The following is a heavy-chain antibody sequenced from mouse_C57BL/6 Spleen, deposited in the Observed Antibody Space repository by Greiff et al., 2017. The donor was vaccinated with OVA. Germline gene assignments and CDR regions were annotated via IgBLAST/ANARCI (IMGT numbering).Heavy chain of an antibody. J-gene: IGHJ3*01. Sequence: EVKLVESGGGLVTPGGSLKLSCAASGFTFSDSGMHWVRQAPEKGLEWVAYISSGSSTIYYADTVKGRFTISRDNAKNTLFLQMTSLRSEDTAMYYGARCYYGSSSWVAYWGQGTLVTVSA. D-gene: IGHD1-1*01. CDR3: ARCYYGSSSWVAY. CDR2: ISSGSSTI. V-gene: IGHV5-17*01. CDR1: GFTFSDSG.